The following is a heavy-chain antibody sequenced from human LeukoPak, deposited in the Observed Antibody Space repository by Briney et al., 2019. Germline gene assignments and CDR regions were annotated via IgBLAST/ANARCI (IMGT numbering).Heavy chain of an antibody. Sequence: ASVKVPCKASGGTFSSYAISWVRQAPGQGLEWMGRIIPILGIANYAQKFQGRVTITADKSTSTAYMELSSLRSEDTAVYYCARDKGCSGGSCDYGMDVWGQGTTVTVSS. J-gene: IGHJ6*02. CDR2: IIPILGIA. D-gene: IGHD2-15*01. CDR3: ARDKGCSGGSCDYGMDV. V-gene: IGHV1-69*04. CDR1: GGTFSSYA.